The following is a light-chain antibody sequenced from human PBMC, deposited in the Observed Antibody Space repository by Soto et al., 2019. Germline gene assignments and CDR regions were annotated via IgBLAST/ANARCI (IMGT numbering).Light chain of an antibody. Sequence: EIVMTQSPATLSVSPGERATLSCRSSESVSSNLAWYQQTPGQVPRLLIYGASTRATGIPARISGSGSGTEFTLTISSLQSEDFAVYYCQQYNKWRTFGQGTKVEVK. V-gene: IGKV3-15*01. J-gene: IGKJ1*01. CDR2: GAS. CDR3: QQYNKWRT. CDR1: ESVSSN.